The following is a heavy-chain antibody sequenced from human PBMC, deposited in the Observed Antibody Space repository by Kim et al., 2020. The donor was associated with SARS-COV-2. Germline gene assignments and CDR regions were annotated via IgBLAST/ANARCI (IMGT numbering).Heavy chain of an antibody. Sequence: GGSLRLSCAASGFTFSSYAMSWVRQAPGKGLEWVSAIRVSGGSTYYADSVKGRFTISRDNSKNTLYLQMNSLRAEDTAVYYCAKDGSITIFGVAPVAGYDYYGMVVWGQGTTVTVSS. D-gene: IGHD3-3*01. J-gene: IGHJ6*02. V-gene: IGHV3-23*01. CDR3: AKDGSITIFGVAPVAGYDYYGMVV. CDR1: GFTFSSYA. CDR2: IRVSGGST.